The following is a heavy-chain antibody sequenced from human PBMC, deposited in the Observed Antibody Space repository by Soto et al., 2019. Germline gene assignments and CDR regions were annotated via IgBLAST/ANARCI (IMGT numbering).Heavy chain of an antibody. V-gene: IGHV1-69*02. Sequence: GASVKVSCKASGGTFSSYTSRWVRQAPGQGLEWMGRIIPILGIANYAQKFQGRVTITRDTSASTAYMELSSLRSEDTAVYYCARAVAVAADFDYWGQGTLVTVSS. J-gene: IGHJ4*02. CDR1: GGTFSSYT. CDR3: ARAVAVAADFDY. D-gene: IGHD6-19*01. CDR2: IIPILGIA.